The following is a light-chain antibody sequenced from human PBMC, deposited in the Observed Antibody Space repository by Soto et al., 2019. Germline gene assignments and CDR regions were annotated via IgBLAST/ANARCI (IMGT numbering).Light chain of an antibody. V-gene: IGKV3-15*01. CDR1: QSLGTN. CDR2: GAS. CDR3: QQYNNWHLT. Sequence: EIVMTQSPATLSVSPGERATLSCRASQSLGTNLAWYQQKPGQAPRLLIYGASTRATAVSARFSGSGSGTELTLTISSLQSEDFAVYYCQQYNNWHLTFGGGTKVEIK. J-gene: IGKJ4*01.